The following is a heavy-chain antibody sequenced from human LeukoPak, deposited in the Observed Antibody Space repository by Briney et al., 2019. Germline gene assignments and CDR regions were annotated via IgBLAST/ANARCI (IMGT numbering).Heavy chain of an antibody. D-gene: IGHD2-2*01. CDR1: GGTFSSYA. J-gene: IGHJ6*03. V-gene: IGHV1-69*05. Sequence: SVKVSCKASGGTFSSYAISWVRQAPGQGLEWMGGIIPIFGTANYAQKFQGRVTITTDESTSTAYMELSSLRSEDTAVYYCARATVPPAAYMDYYYYMDVWGQGTTVTVSS. CDR2: IIPIFGTA. CDR3: ARATVPPAAYMDYYYYMDV.